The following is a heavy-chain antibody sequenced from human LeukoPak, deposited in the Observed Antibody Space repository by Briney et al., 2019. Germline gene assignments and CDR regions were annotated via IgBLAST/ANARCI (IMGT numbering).Heavy chain of an antibody. D-gene: IGHD3-9*01. CDR3: ARGLSRYDILTGPYYYYYGMDV. V-gene: IGHV1-8*01. J-gene: IGHJ6*02. CDR2: MNPNSGNT. Sequence: ASVQVSCKASGYTFTSYDIYWVRPATGQGLEWMGWMNPNSGNTGYAQEFQGRVTMTRNTSISTAYMELSSLRSEDTAVYYCARGLSRYDILTGPYYYYYGMDVWGQGTTVTVSS. CDR1: GYTFTSYD.